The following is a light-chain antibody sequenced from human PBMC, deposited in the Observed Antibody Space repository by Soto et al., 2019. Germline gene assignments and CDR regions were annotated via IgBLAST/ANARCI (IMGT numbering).Light chain of an antibody. CDR3: QQYGDLPWT. CDR2: GAS. V-gene: IGKV3-20*01. J-gene: IGKJ1*01. Sequence: ETVLTQSPGTLSLSPGERATLSCRASQSVTNNYLAWYQQKPGQAPRLLISGASGRATGVPDRFSGSGSGTDFTLTIDRLESEDFAVYFCQQYGDLPWTFGQGTKV. CDR1: QSVTNNY.